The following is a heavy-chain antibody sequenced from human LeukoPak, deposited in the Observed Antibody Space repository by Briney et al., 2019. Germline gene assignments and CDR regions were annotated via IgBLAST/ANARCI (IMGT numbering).Heavy chain of an antibody. CDR3: AGIFPEDTAMEDY. J-gene: IGHJ4*02. V-gene: IGHV4-31*03. D-gene: IGHD5-18*01. CDR1: GGSISSGGYY. CDR2: IYYSGST. Sequence: SQTLSLTCTVSGGSISSGGYYWSWIRQHPGKGLEWIGYIYYSGSTYYNPSLKSRVTISVDTSKNQFSLKLSSVTAADTAVYYCAGIFPEDTAMEDYWGQGTLVTVSS.